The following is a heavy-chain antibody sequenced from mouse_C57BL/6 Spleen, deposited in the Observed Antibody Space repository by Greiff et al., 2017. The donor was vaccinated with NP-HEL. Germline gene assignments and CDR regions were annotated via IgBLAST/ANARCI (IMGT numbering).Heavy chain of an antibody. J-gene: IGHJ2*01. CDR2: IYPGDGDT. CDR1: GYAFSSYW. Sequence: QVQLKESGAELVKPGASVKISCKASGYAFSSYWMNWVKQRPGKGLEWIGQIYPGDGDTNYNGKFKGKATLTADKSSSTAYMQLSSLTSEDSAVYFCARGESTMVTENFDYWGQGTTLTVSS. D-gene: IGHD2-2*01. V-gene: IGHV1-80*01. CDR3: ARGESTMVTENFDY.